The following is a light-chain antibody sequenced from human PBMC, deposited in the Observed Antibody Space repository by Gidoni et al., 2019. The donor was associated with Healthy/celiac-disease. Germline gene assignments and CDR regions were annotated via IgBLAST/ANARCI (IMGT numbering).Light chain of an antibody. CDR1: QSVSSSY. Sequence: IVLTQSPGTLSLSPGERATLSCRASQSVSSSYLAWYQQKPGQAPRLLIYGASSRAPGIPDRFSGSGSGTDFTLTISRLEPEDFAVYYCQQYGSSPTFGGGTKVEIK. CDR2: GAS. V-gene: IGKV3-20*01. J-gene: IGKJ4*01. CDR3: QQYGSSPT.